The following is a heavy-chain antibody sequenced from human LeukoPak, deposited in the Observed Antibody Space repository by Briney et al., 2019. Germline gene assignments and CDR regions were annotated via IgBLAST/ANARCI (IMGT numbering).Heavy chain of an antibody. J-gene: IGHJ4*02. CDR3: ARDLSSGSYPDY. CDR1: GGSFSGYY. D-gene: IGHD1-26*01. V-gene: IGHV4-34*01. Sequence: ETLSLTCAVYGGSFSGYYWSWIRQPPGKGLEWIGEINHSGSTNYNPSLKSRVTISVDTSKNQFSLKLSSVTAADTAVYYCARDLSSGSYPDYWGQGTLVTVSS. CDR2: INHSGST.